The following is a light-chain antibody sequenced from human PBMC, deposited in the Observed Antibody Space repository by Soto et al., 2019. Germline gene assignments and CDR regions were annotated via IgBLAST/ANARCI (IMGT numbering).Light chain of an antibody. J-gene: IGKJ1*01. V-gene: IGKV1-9*01. CDR1: QGISSY. CDR2: AAS. Sequence: DIQLTQSPSVLSASVGDRVTITCRASQGISSYLAWYQQKPGKVPKLLIYAASTLHSGVPSRFSGSGSGTEFTLTISSLQTEDFATYYCQQLNSYPLTFGQGTKVEIK. CDR3: QQLNSYPLT.